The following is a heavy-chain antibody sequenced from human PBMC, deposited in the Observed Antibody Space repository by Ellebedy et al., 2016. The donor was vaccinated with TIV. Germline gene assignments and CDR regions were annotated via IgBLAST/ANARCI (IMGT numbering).Heavy chain of an antibody. CDR2: ISSGSSSI. Sequence: GESLKISCAASGFTFSSYNMIWVRQAPGKGLEWVSSISSGSSSIYYADSVKGRFTISRDNSRNTLYLQMNSLRAEDTAVYYCARVSGKYYFDYWGQGTLVTVSS. CDR1: GFTFSSYN. J-gene: IGHJ4*02. CDR3: ARVSGKYYFDY. V-gene: IGHV3-21*04.